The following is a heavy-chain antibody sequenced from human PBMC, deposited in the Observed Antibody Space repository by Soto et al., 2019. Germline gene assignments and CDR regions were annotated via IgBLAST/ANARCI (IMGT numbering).Heavy chain of an antibody. D-gene: IGHD6-13*01. J-gene: IGHJ4*02. CDR2: ISNGGDYI. Sequence: EVQVVESGGGLVKPGGSLRLSCTASGSPFSTYGMNWVRQAPGKGLEWVSSISNGGDYIYYADSVQGRFTISRDNAKNSLYLQMSSLRVEDTAVYFCARDESARSSIRYWGQGTLVTVSS. CDR3: ARDESARSSIRY. V-gene: IGHV3-21*01. CDR1: GSPFSTYG.